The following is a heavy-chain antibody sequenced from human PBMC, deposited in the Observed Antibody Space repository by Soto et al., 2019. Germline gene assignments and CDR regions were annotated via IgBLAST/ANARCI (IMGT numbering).Heavy chain of an antibody. V-gene: IGHV5-51*01. CDR1: GYTFTNYW. CDR3: ARGGHTGSHCSIDY. D-gene: IGHD1-26*01. J-gene: IGHJ4*02. Sequence: PGESLKISCKGSGYTFTNYWIAWVRQMPGKGLEWMGIIFPGDSDTTYSPSFQGQVTISADKSISTAYLQWRSLKASDTAMYFCARGGHTGSHCSIDYCGQGPLVTVSS. CDR2: IFPGDSDT.